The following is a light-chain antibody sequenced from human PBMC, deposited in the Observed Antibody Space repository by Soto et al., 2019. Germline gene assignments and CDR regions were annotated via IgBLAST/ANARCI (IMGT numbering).Light chain of an antibody. Sequence: EIVLTQSPATLSLSPGERATLSCRASQSISTYLAWYQQKPGQAPRLLIYDASYRATGIPARFSGSGSGTDFTLTISRLEPEDFAVYYCQHYGSSSYTFGQGTKLEIK. CDR2: DAS. V-gene: IGKV3-20*01. CDR3: QHYGSSSYT. J-gene: IGKJ2*01. CDR1: QSISTY.